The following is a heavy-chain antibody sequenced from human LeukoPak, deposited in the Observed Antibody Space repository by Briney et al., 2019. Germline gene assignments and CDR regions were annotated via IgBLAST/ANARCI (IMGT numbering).Heavy chain of an antibody. CDR1: GFTFSSYA. CDR3: AKKGGVDWLSPFDY. V-gene: IGHV3-23*01. J-gene: IGHJ4*02. D-gene: IGHD3-9*01. Sequence: GGSLRLSCAASGFTFSSYAMSWVRQAPGKGLEWVSAISGSGGSAYYADSVKGRFTISRDNSKNTLYLQMNSLRAEDTAVYYCAKKGGVDWLSPFDYWGQGTLVTVSS. CDR2: ISGSGGSA.